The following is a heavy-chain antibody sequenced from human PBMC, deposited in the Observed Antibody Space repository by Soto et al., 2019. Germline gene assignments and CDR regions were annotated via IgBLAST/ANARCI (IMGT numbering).Heavy chain of an antibody. Sequence: EVQLVESGGGLVQPGGSLRLSCAASGFTFSSYWMSWVRQAPGKGLEWVANIKQDGSEKYYVDSVKGRFTISRDNDKNTLLLQMNSLRAEDTAVDYCATSGVSSSWYAYYYYYGMDVWGQGTTVTVSS. J-gene: IGHJ6*02. V-gene: IGHV3-7*05. CDR2: IKQDGSEK. CDR3: ATSGVSSSWYAYYYYYGMDV. CDR1: GFTFSSYW. D-gene: IGHD6-13*01.